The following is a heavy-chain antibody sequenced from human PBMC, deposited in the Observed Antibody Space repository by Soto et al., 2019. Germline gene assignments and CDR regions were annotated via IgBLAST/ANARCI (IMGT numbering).Heavy chain of an antibody. CDR2: INWNGGST. CDR1: GFTFDDYG. D-gene: IGHD3-10*01. J-gene: IGHJ6*03. CDR3: ARNGYYGSGSYLQHYYYLDV. V-gene: IGHV3-20*01. Sequence: EVQLVESGGGVVRPGGSLRLSCAASGFTFDDYGMSWVRQAPGKGLVWVSGINWNGGSTGYADSVKGRFTISRDNAKNSLCLQMNSLRAEDTALYHCARNGYYGSGSYLQHYYYLDVWGKGTTVTVS.